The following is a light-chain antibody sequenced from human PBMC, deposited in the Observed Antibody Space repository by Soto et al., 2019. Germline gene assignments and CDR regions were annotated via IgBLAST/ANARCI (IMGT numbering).Light chain of an antibody. J-gene: IGKJ4*01. V-gene: IGKV1-9*01. CDR3: QQLSSYPVT. CDR1: QGISSY. Sequence: DIQLTQSPSFLSASVRDRVTISCRASQGISSYLSWYQQKPGKAPNLLIYKASTLKSGVPSRFSGSGSGTEFTLTISSPQPEDFATYYCQQLSSYPVTFGGGTKVDIK. CDR2: KAS.